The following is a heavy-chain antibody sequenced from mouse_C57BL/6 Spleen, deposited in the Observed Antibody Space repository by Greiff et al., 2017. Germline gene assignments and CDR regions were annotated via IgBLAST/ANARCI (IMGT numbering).Heavy chain of an antibody. CDR3: TSRAQATFAY. CDR1: GYTFTDYE. J-gene: IGHJ3*01. CDR2: IDPETGGT. Sequence: QVQLQQSGAELVRPGASVTLSCKASGYTFTDYEMHWVKQTPVHGLEWIGAIDPETGGTAYNQKFKGKAILTADKSSSTAYMDLRSLTSEDSAVYYCTSRAQATFAYWGQGTLVTVSA. V-gene: IGHV1-15*01. D-gene: IGHD3-2*02.